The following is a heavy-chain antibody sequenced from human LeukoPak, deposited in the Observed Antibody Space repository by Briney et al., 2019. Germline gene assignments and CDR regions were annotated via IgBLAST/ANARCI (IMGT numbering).Heavy chain of an antibody. CDR2: IIPALGTA. CDR3: ARIYKWPAGGEYHYAMDV. J-gene: IGHJ6*02. Sequence: ASVKVSCKASGGSFGTDGITWVRQAPGQGPEWMGRIIPALGTANYAQKFQDRVTITADKSTSIAYMEVRRLRYEDTAIYYCARIYKWPAGGEYHYAMDVWGQGTTVTVSS. D-gene: IGHD1-20*01. CDR1: GGSFGTDG. V-gene: IGHV1-69*04.